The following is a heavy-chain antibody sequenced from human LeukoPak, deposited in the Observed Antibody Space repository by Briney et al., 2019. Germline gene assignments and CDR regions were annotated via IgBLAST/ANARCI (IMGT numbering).Heavy chain of an antibody. V-gene: IGHV4-59*01. D-gene: IGHD6-13*01. CDR2: NYNRGTT. J-gene: IGHJ4*02. CDR1: GGSISTYY. Sequence: SETLSLTCSVFGGSISTYYWSWIRQPPGKGLAWIGYNYNRGTTNYNPSLKCRVTISVDRSKNQFSLSLTSVTAADTAVYYCARDRASAGPHFEHWGRGILVTVSS. CDR3: ARDRASAGPHFEH.